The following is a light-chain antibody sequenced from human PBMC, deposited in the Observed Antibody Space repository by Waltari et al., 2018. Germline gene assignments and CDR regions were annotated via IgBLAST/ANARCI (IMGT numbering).Light chain of an antibody. CDR2: AAS. Sequence: EIVMTQSPATLSVSPGERATLSCRASQSVGNNLAWYQQKHDQAPRLLIYAASTRATGTPARFSGSGSGTDFTLTIGSMQSEDFALYYCQQYSSWPPLYTFGQGTRLEIK. V-gene: IGKV3D-15*01. CDR3: QQYSSWPPLYT. J-gene: IGKJ2*01. CDR1: QSVGNN.